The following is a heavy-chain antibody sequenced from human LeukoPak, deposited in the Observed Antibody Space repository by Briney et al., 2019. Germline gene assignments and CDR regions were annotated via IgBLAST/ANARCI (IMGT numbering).Heavy chain of an antibody. CDR2: MNPKSGKT. CDR3: ARGRPGVTSAGTYDF. J-gene: IGHJ4*02. V-gene: IGHV1-8*01. CDR1: GYTFTSSD. D-gene: IGHD6-13*01. Sequence: ASVNVSCKASGYTFTSSDMNWVRQAPGQGLEWMGWMNPKSGKTDSARKVQGRVAMTKNISISTVYIHVSSLAYENTPTYYCARGRPGVTSAGTYDFWGQGTLITVSS.